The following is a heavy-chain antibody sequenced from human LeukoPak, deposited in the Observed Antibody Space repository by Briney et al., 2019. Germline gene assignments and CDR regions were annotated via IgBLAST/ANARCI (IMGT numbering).Heavy chain of an antibody. D-gene: IGHD2-15*01. Sequence: GGSLRLSCAASGFTFSSYSMNWVRQAPGKGLEWVSSISSSSSYIYYADSVKGRFTISRDNAKNSLYMQMNSLRAEDTAVYYCARVLGYCSGGSCILYYYGMDVWGQGTTVTVSS. CDR2: ISSSSSYI. J-gene: IGHJ6*02. CDR1: GFTFSSYS. V-gene: IGHV3-21*01. CDR3: ARVLGYCSGGSCILYYYGMDV.